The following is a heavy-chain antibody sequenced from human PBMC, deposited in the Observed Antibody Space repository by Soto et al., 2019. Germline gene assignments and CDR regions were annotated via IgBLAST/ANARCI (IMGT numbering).Heavy chain of an antibody. CDR1: GFTFSSHA. J-gene: IGHJ4*02. V-gene: IGHV3-48*02. CDR2: IHGTRSII. CDR3: ARDARTADYDY. Sequence: EVQLVESGGGLVQPGGSLKLSCAVSGFTFSSHAMNWVRRASGKGLEWVAYIHGTRSIIYYADSVKGRFTISRDNAKNSLYLQMDSLRDEDTALYYCARDARTADYDYWGQGTLVTVSS. D-gene: IGHD3-16*01.